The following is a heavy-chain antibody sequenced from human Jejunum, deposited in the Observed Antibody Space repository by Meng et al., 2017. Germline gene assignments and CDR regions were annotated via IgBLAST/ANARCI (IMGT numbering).Heavy chain of an antibody. D-gene: IGHD3-22*01. J-gene: IGHJ4*02. CDR1: CGSVNSGSYY. Sequence: GHLQGSGHGLGWPSETLSLTCPISCGSVNSGSYYWSWIRQPPGKGLEWIGYMYFSGSTNYNASLKSRVTISVDTSKKQFSLKLTSVTAADTAVYYCARGHFDKYFDSWGQGTLVTVSS. CDR3: ARGHFDKYFDS. CDR2: MYFSGST. V-gene: IGHV4-61*01.